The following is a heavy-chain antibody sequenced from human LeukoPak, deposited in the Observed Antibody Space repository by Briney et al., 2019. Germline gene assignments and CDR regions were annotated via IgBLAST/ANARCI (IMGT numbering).Heavy chain of an antibody. J-gene: IGHJ4*02. Sequence: GGSLRLSCAGSGFTFSSYWMSWVRQAPGKGLEWVSNIKQDGSEKYYVDSVKGRFTISRDNAKNSLYLQMNSLRAEDTAVYYCARARIAAADQVRYFDYWGQGTLVTVSS. D-gene: IGHD6-13*01. CDR1: GFTFSSYW. CDR3: ARARIAAADQVRYFDY. CDR2: IKQDGSEK. V-gene: IGHV3-7*01.